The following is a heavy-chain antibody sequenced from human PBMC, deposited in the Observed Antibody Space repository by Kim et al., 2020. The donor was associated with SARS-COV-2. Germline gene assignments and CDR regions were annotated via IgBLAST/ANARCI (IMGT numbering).Heavy chain of an antibody. CDR3: ARDVRFGELGY. CDR2: IYHSGST. V-gene: IGHV4-38-2*02. CDR1: GYSISSGYY. J-gene: IGHJ4*02. Sequence: SETLSLTCTVSGYSISSGYYWGWIRQPPGKGLEWIGSIYHSGSTYYNPSLKSRVTISVDTSKNQFSLKLSSVTAADTAVYYCARDVRFGELGYWGQGTLV. D-gene: IGHD3-10*01.